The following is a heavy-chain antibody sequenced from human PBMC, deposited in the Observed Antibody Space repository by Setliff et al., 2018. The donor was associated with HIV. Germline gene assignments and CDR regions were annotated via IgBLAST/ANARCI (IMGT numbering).Heavy chain of an antibody. CDR1: GGSISSYY. Sequence: PSETLSLTCTVSGGSISSYYWSWIRQPPGKGLEWIGYIYYSGSTYYNPSLKSRVTISVDTSKNQFSLKLSSVTAADTAVYYCAGSIVVVTAAPLTWGQGTLVTVSS. CDR3: AGSIVVVTAAPLT. J-gene: IGHJ5*02. V-gene: IGHV4-59*04. CDR2: IYYSGST. D-gene: IGHD2-21*02.